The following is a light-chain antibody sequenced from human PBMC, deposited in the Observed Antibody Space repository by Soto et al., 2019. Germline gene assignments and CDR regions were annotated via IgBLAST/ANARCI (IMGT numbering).Light chain of an antibody. Sequence: EIVMTQSPATLSVSPGERATLSCRASQSVSSNLAWYQQKPGQAPRLIIYVASTRATGIPARFSGSGSGTEFTLTISSLQSEDFAVYYCQQYNNWPPWTFGQGTEVEI. J-gene: IGKJ1*01. V-gene: IGKV3-15*01. CDR2: VAS. CDR3: QQYNNWPPWT. CDR1: QSVSSN.